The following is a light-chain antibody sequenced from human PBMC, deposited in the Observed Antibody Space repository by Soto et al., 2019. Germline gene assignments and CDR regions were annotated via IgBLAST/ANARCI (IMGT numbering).Light chain of an antibody. CDR3: SSFTTSYFYV. CDR2: GVT. Sequence: QSAMTQPASVSGSPGQSITISCTGSGSDIGAYNYVSWYQQHPGKAPKLLIHGVTRRPSGVSSRFSASKSAYTASLTISGLQAEDEATYFCSSFTTSYFYVFGPGTKLTVL. J-gene: IGLJ1*01. V-gene: IGLV2-14*01. CDR1: GSDIGAYNY.